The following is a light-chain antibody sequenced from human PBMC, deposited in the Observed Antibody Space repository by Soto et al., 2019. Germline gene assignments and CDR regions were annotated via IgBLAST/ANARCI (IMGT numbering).Light chain of an antibody. Sequence: DIQVTQSPPTLSASVGDRVTITCRASQTINNWLAWYQQKPGKAPKLLIYDAPSLESGVPSRFSGSGSGTEFTLTISSLQPDDFATYYCQQYSTYLTFGQGTKVEIK. CDR1: QTINNW. V-gene: IGKV1-5*01. J-gene: IGKJ1*01. CDR3: QQYSTYLT. CDR2: DAP.